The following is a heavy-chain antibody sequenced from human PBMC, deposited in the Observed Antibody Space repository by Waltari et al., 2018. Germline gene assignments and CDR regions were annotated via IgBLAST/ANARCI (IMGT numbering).Heavy chain of an antibody. CDR1: GYTFTSYA. V-gene: IGHV7-4-1*02. Sequence: QVQLVQSGSELNKPGASVKVSCKASGYTFTSYAMNWVRQAPGQELEWMGWINTNTGNPTYAQGFTGRFVFSLDTSVSTAYLQRSSLKAEDTAVYYCARSEGRGYGDYGGLEWYFDLWGRGTLVTVSS. CDR3: ARSEGRGYGDYGGLEWYFDL. J-gene: IGHJ2*01. CDR2: INTNTGNP. D-gene: IGHD4-17*01.